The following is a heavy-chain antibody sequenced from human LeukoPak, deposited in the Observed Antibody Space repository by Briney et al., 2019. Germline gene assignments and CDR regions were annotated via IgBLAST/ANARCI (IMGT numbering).Heavy chain of an antibody. Sequence: SETLSLTCTVSGGSVSGYYWSWIRQPPGKGLEWIGYIYNSGNTNYNPSLKSRVTISVDTSKNQFSLKLSSVTAADTAVYYCARAAYGSGSYLFDYWGQGTLVTVSS. CDR1: GGSVSGYY. J-gene: IGHJ4*02. CDR2: IYNSGNT. V-gene: IGHV4-59*08. CDR3: ARAAYGSGSYLFDY. D-gene: IGHD3-10*01.